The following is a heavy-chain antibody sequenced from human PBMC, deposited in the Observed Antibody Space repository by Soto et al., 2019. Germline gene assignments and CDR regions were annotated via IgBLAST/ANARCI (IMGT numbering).Heavy chain of an antibody. CDR1: GGSISSSSYY. CDR2: IYYSGST. CDR3: ASLTDWGSGNS. J-gene: IGHJ4*02. V-gene: IGHV4-39*01. D-gene: IGHD3-10*01. Sequence: QLQLQESGPGLVKPSETLSLTCTVSGGSISSSSYYWGWIREPPGKVLEWIGSIYYSGSTYSNPSLKSRVTISVDTSKNQCSLKLTSVTAADTAVYYCASLTDWGSGNSWGQGTLVSFSS.